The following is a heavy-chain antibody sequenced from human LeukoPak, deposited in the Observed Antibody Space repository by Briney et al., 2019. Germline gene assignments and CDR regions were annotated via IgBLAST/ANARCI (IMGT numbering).Heavy chain of an antibody. Sequence: PGRSLRLSCAASGFTFSSYGMHWVRQAPGKGLEWVAVISYDGSNKYYADSVKGRFTISRDNSKNTLYLQMNSLRAKDTAVYYCAKDWSLESPDYPEIPSENNWFDPWGQGTLVTVSS. CDR3: AKDWSLESPDYPEIPSENNWFDP. J-gene: IGHJ5*02. CDR1: GFTFSSYG. CDR2: ISYDGSNK. D-gene: IGHD1-1*01. V-gene: IGHV3-30*18.